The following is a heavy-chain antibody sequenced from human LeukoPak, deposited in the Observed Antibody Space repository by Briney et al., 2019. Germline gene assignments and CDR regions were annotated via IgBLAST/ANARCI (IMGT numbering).Heavy chain of an antibody. D-gene: IGHD5-24*01. CDR1: GYTFTHYY. V-gene: IGHV1-2*02. CDR2: IHPPSGGT. CDR3: VRDPGWLQVDY. Sequence: GASVKVSCKASGYTFTHYYIHWVRQAPGQGLEWMGWIHPPSGGTNYAEKLQGRVTMTRDTSISTAYMELTRLTSDDAGVYYCVRDPGWLQVDYWGQGTLLTVSS. J-gene: IGHJ4*02.